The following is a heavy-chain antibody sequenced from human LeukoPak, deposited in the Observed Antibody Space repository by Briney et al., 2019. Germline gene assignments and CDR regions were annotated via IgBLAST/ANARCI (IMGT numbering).Heavy chain of an antibody. CDR3: AKGADWNYYGMDV. V-gene: IGHV3-30*18. CDR1: GFTFSNFG. Sequence: PGRSLRLSCAASGFTFSNFGMHWVRQAPGKGLEWVALISYDGFNKYYADSVKGRFTISRDNSKNTLSLQMNSLRAEDTAVYYCAKGADWNYYGMDVWGQGTTVTVSS. J-gene: IGHJ6*02. D-gene: IGHD2-21*01. CDR2: ISYDGFNK.